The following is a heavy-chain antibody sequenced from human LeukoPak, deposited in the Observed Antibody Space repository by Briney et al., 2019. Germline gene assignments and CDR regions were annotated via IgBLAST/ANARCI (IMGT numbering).Heavy chain of an antibody. CDR1: KFTFAAYD. J-gene: IGHJ3*02. D-gene: IGHD5-18*01. CDR2: ISSSGSTI. V-gene: IGHV3-48*03. CDR3: AKVGYSYGLGFGAFDI. Sequence: PGRSLRLSCAASKFTFAAYDMHWVRQAPGKGLEWVSYISSSGSTIYYADSVKGRFTISRDNAKNSLYLQMNSLRAEDTAVYYCAKVGYSYGLGFGAFDIWGQGTMVTVSS.